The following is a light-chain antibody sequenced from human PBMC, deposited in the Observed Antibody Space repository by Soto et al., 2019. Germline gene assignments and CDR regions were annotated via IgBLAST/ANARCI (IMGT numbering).Light chain of an antibody. J-gene: IGLJ1*01. CDR1: SSDVGGYNY. CDR2: EVT. V-gene: IGLV2-14*01. Sequence: QSALTQPASVSGSPGQSITISCTGTSSDVGGYNYVSWYQQHPGKAPKLMIYEVTNRPSGVSNRFSGSKSGNTASLTISGLQAEDGADYYCSSYTSRSTLVFGTGTKLT. CDR3: SSYTSRSTLV.